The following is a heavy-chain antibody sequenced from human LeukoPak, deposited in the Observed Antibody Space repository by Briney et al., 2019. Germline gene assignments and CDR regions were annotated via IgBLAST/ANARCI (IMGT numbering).Heavy chain of an antibody. D-gene: IGHD6-13*01. CDR1: GFTFSSYV. CDR3: ACQGRSSWNYFEY. J-gene: IGHJ4*02. V-gene: IGHV3-30*03. CDR2: ITYDVISTK. Sequence: PGRSLRLSCVASGFTFSSYVMHWVRQAPGKGLEWVAVITYDVISTKHYADSVKGRFTISRDNSKNTLYLQMNSLRAEDTAVYYCACQGRSSWNYFEYWGQGTLVTVSS.